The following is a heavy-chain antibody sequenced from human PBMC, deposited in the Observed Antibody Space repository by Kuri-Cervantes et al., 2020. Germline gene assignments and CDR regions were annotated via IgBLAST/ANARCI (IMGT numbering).Heavy chain of an antibody. Sequence: ASVKVSCKASGYTFTSYGISWVRQAPGQGLEWMGWISAYNGNTNYAQKLQGRVTMTTDTSTSTAYMELRSLRSDDTALYYCARLHPFSYCSGGSCLSYYYHAMDVWGQGTTVTVSS. CDR1: GYTFTSYG. V-gene: IGHV1-18*01. D-gene: IGHD2-15*01. CDR3: ARLHPFSYCSGGSCLSYYYHAMDV. CDR2: ISAYNGNT. J-gene: IGHJ6*02.